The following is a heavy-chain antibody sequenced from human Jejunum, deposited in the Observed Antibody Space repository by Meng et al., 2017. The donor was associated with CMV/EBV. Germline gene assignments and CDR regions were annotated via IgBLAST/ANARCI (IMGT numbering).Heavy chain of an antibody. CDR1: GGSLIGTNW. D-gene: IGHD2-21*02. Sequence: TLSLTSVVSGGSLIGTNWWNWVRQPPGRGLEWIGEIFHSGTTNYNPSLKSRVTISIDNSKNQFSLKLTSVTAADTAVYFCGDPPAGYWGQGVLVTVSS. CDR2: IFHSGTT. J-gene: IGHJ4*02. CDR3: GDPPAGY. V-gene: IGHV4-4*01.